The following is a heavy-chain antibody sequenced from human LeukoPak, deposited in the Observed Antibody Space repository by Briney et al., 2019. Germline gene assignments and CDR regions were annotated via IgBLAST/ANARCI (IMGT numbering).Heavy chain of an antibody. CDR1: GFTFSSYE. Sequence: GGSLRLSCAASGFTFSSYEMNWVRQAPGKGLEWVSYISSSGSTIYYADSVKGRFTISRDNSKNTLYLQMNSLRAEDTAVYYCAKHIAVAALFDYWGQGTLVTVSS. CDR2: ISSSGSTI. D-gene: IGHD6-19*01. V-gene: IGHV3-48*03. CDR3: AKHIAVAALFDY. J-gene: IGHJ4*02.